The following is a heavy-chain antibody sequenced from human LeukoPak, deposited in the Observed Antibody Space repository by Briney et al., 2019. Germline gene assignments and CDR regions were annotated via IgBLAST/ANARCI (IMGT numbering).Heavy chain of an antibody. CDR2: ITHNGGST. J-gene: IGHJ4*02. Sequence: GGPLRLSCAASGFTFSSYTMHWVRQAPGKGLEYVSAITHNGGSTYYANSVKGRFTISRDNSKNTLYLQLGSLRAEDMAVYYCARTGGATYYGSAMYYFDCWGQGTLVTVSS. V-gene: IGHV3-64*01. CDR3: ARTGGATYYGSAMYYFDC. D-gene: IGHD1-26*01. CDR1: GFTFSSYT.